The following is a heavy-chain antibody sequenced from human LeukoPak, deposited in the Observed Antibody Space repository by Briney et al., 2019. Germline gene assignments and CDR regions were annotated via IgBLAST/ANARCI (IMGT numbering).Heavy chain of an antibody. CDR2: ISGSGDDT. D-gene: IGHD3-10*01. Sequence: GGSLRLSCSASGFTFSSYVMTRVRQAPGQGLEWVSAISGSGDDTYYADSVKGRFPISRANSKNTLYLQMTTLRAEDTAVYYCAKKEAMIRGVPYYYDFWGQGTLVTVSS. J-gene: IGHJ4*02. CDR3: AKKEAMIRGVPYYYDF. V-gene: IGHV3-23*01. CDR1: GFTFSSYV.